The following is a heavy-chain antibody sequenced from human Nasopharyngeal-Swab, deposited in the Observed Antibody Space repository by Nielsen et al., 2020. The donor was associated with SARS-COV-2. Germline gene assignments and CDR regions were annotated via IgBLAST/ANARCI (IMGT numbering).Heavy chain of an antibody. D-gene: IGHD2-15*01. Sequence: SVKVSCKPSGGTFNSYAFSWVRQAPEQGLEWMGRIIPVFGTTNYAQDFQGRVTITADKSTATAYMQLSSLRSEDTAVYYCARESGSSQYSAYYMDVWGKGTAVTVSS. CDR2: IIPVFGTT. J-gene: IGHJ6*03. CDR3: ARESGSSQYSAYYMDV. V-gene: IGHV1-69*06. CDR1: GGTFNSYA.